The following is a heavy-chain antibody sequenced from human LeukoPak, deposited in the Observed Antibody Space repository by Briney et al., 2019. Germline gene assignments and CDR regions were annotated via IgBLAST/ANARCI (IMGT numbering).Heavy chain of an antibody. CDR3: ARTGSTVTMLYPFDH. Sequence: SETLSLTCTVSGGSIRSYYWSWIRQPPGKGLEWIGYIYYSGSANYNPSLKSRVSISVDTSKNQFSLKLSSVTAADTAVYYCARTGSTVTMLYPFDHWGQGTLVTVSS. J-gene: IGHJ4*02. CDR2: IYYSGSA. D-gene: IGHD4-17*01. V-gene: IGHV4-59*01. CDR1: GGSIRSYY.